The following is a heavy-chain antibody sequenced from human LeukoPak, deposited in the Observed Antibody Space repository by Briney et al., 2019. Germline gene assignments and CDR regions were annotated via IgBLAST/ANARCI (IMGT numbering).Heavy chain of an antibody. V-gene: IGHV3-15*01. D-gene: IGHD2-2*02. J-gene: IGHJ3*02. CDR2: IKSKTDGGTT. CDR3: AKHTPFLKPAFDI. CDR1: GFTFSNAW. Sequence: PGGSLRLSCAASGFTFSNAWMSWVRQAPGKGLEWVGRIKSKTDGGTTDYAAPVKGRFTISRDDSKNTLYLQMNSLRAEDTAVYYCAKHTPFLKPAFDIWGQGTMVTVSS.